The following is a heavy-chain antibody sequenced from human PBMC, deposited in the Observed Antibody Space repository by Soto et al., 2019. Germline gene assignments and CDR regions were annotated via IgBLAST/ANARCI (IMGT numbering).Heavy chain of an antibody. D-gene: IGHD2-15*01. J-gene: IGHJ5*02. CDR3: ARDIVVVVAAIPGWFDP. Sequence: SVKVSCKASGGTFSSYAISWVRQAPGQGLEWMGGIIPIFGTANYAQKFQGRVTITADKSTSTAYMELSSLRSEDTAVYYCARDIVVVVAAIPGWFDPWGQGTLVTVSS. CDR1: GGTFSSYA. CDR2: IIPIFGTA. V-gene: IGHV1-69*06.